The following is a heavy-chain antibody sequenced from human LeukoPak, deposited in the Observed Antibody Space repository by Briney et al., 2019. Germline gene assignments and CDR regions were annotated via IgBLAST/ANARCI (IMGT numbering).Heavy chain of an antibody. Sequence: PGGSLRLSCAASGFTFSSYGMHWVRQAPGKGLEWVAVISYDGSNKYYADSVKGRFTISRDNSKNTLYLQMNSLRAEDTAVYYCAKGLGSCSSGCPTYYYYGMDVWGQGTTVTVSS. CDR2: ISYDGSNK. V-gene: IGHV3-30*18. D-gene: IGHD6-19*01. CDR3: AKGLGSCSSGCPTYYYYGMDV. J-gene: IGHJ6*02. CDR1: GFTFSSYG.